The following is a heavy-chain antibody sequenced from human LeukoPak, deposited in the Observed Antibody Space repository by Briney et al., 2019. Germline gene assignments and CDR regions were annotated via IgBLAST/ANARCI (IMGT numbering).Heavy chain of an antibody. Sequence: PGGSLRLSRAPSGFTFSSFRMNWVGQAPGKGLEWVSYITSSGNTIYYADSVKGRFTISRDNAKNSLFLQMNNLRAEDTAVYYCARSGSGSYCYFDYWGQGAQVTVSS. CDR1: GFTFSSFR. V-gene: IGHV3-48*01. D-gene: IGHD3-10*01. J-gene: IGHJ4*02. CDR2: ITSSGNTI. CDR3: ARSGSGSYCYFDY.